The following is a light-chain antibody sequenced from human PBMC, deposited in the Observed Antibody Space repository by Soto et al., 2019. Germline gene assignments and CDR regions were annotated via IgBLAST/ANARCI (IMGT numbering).Light chain of an antibody. CDR3: QQDGNSPET. Sequence: EIVLTQSPGTLSFSPGERVTLSCRASQSVNSSYLAWYQHKPGQAPRLLICGASTRATGIPDRFIDSGSGTDFNLTIARLEPGNVAVYYCQQDGNSPETFGQGTKVDIK. CDR1: QSVNSSY. J-gene: IGKJ1*01. CDR2: GAS. V-gene: IGKV3-20*01.